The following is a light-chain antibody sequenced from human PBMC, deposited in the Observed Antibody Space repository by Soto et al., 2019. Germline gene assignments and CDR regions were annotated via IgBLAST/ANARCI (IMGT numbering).Light chain of an antibody. V-gene: IGKV1-16*02. Sequence: TFTCRASQGIDNYLAWFQQKPGTAPKSLIYNASSWQSGVPSKFSGSGSGTDFTLTISSLQPEDFATYYCQQYHTYPLTFGQGTRLESK. CDR1: QGIDNY. J-gene: IGKJ2*01. CDR3: QQYHTYPLT. CDR2: NAS.